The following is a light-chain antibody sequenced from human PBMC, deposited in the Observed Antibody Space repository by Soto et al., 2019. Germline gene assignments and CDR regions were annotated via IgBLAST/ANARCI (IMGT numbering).Light chain of an antibody. CDR3: QQSYSTRLT. CDR2: AAS. CDR1: QSISSY. J-gene: IGKJ4*01. V-gene: IGKV1-39*01. Sequence: DIQMTQSPSSLSASIGDRVTITCRASQSISSYLNWYQHRPGKAPKLLIYAASSLQPGVPSRFSGRGSGTDFTLTISSLQPEDFATYYCQQSYSTRLTFGGGTKVEIK.